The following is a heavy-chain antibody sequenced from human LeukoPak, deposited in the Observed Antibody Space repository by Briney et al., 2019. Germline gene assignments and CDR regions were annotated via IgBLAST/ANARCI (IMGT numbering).Heavy chain of an antibody. CDR3: ARFPYCSSTRCYYGMDV. CDR2: INHSGST. J-gene: IGHJ6*02. Sequence: SETLSLTCAVYGGSFSGYYWSWIHQPPGKGLEWIGEINHSGSTNYNPSLKSRVTISVDTSKNQFSLKLSSVTAADTAVYYCARFPYCSSTRCYYGMDVWGQGTTVTVSS. CDR1: GGSFSGYY. D-gene: IGHD2-2*01. V-gene: IGHV4-34*01.